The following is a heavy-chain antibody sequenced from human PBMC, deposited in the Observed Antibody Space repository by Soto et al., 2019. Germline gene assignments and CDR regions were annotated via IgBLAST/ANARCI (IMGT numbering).Heavy chain of an antibody. CDR2: FDPEDGET. Sequence: ASVKVSCKVSGYTLTELSMHWVRQAPGKGLERMGGFDPEDGETIYAQKFQGRVTMTEDTSTDTAYMELSSLRSEDTAVYYCASTRRRKKYYYDYIWGSYRYPSDYWGQGTLVTVSS. CDR1: GYTLTELS. V-gene: IGHV1-24*01. D-gene: IGHD3-16*02. J-gene: IGHJ4*02. CDR3: ASTRRRKKYYYDYIWGSYRYPSDY.